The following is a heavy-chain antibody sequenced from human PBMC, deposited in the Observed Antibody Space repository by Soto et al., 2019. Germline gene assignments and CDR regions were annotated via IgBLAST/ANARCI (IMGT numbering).Heavy chain of an antibody. D-gene: IGHD2-15*01. CDR1: GGSISSGGYY. CDR3: ARCSLVVIPVPGFDP. V-gene: IGHV4-31*03. CDR2: IYYNGNT. Sequence: SETLALTCTVSGGSISSGGYYWRWIRQHPGRGLEWIGYIYYNGNTYYNPSLKSRVTVSVDTSKNQFSLNVRSVTAADTAVYYCARCSLVVIPVPGFDPWGQGTLVTVSS. J-gene: IGHJ5*02.